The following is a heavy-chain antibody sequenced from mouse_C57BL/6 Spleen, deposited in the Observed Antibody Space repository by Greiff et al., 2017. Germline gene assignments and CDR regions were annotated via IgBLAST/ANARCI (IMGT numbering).Heavy chain of an antibody. D-gene: IGHD2-5*01. CDR2: IDPETGGT. J-gene: IGHJ3*01. V-gene: IGHV1-15*01. CDR1: GYTFTDYE. Sequence: VKLMESGAELVRPGASVTLSCKASGYTFTDYEMHWVKQTPVHGLEWIGAIDPETGGTAYNQKFKGKAILTADKSSSTAYMELRSLTSEDSAVYYCTRDYYSNPWFAYWGQGTLVTVSA. CDR3: TRDYYSNPWFAY.